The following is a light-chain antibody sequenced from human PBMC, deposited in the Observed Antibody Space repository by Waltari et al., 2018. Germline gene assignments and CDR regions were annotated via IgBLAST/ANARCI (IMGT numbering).Light chain of an antibody. V-gene: IGLV1-40*01. CDR2: GNS. CDR1: RPTTGATSA. Sequence: QSPLTQPPSVSGAPGQTLTISCTGSRPTTGATSAEHWYQQLPRTAPKLLIPGNSNRPSGVPDRFSGSKAGTSASLAITGLQAEDEADYYCQSYDNRLSAWVFGGGTKLTVL. CDR3: QSYDNRLSAWV. J-gene: IGLJ3*02.